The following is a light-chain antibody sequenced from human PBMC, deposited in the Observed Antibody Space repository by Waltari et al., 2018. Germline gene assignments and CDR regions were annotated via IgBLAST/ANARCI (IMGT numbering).Light chain of an antibody. CDR3: QQSYTTPYP. CDR1: QSVSDY. J-gene: IGKJ2*01. V-gene: IGKV1-39*01. Sequence: DIQMTQSPSYLSASLGDRVTITCRASQSVSDYLNWYQQKPGKAPRLLIYTASSLQSGVPSTFSGSGSGTEFTLTISSLQIEDFATYYCQQSYTTPYPFGQGTKLEIK. CDR2: TAS.